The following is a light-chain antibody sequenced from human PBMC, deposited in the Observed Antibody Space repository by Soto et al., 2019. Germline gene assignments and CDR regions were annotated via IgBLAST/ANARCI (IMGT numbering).Light chain of an antibody. CDR2: EVG. CDR3: SSYAGNNVV. J-gene: IGLJ2*01. V-gene: IGLV2-8*01. CDR1: SSDVGGYNY. Sequence: QSALTPPPSASGSPGQSVTISCTGTSSDVGGYNYVSWYQQHPGKAPRLMIYEVGKRHSGVPDRFSGSKSGNTASLTVSGLQAEDEADYYCSSYAGNNVVFGGGTKLTDL.